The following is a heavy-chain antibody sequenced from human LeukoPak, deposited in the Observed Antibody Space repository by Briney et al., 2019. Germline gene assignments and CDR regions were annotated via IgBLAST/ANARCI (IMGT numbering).Heavy chain of an antibody. CDR2: ISAYNGNT. D-gene: IGHD3-22*01. Sequence: ASVKVSCKASGYTFTSYGISWVRQAPGQGLEWMGWISAYNGNTNYAQKLQGRVTITADKSTSTAYMELSSLRSEDTAVYYCARDRDDSSGYYPFDYWGQGTLVTVSS. CDR1: GYTFTSYG. J-gene: IGHJ4*02. CDR3: ARDRDDSSGYYPFDY. V-gene: IGHV1-18*01.